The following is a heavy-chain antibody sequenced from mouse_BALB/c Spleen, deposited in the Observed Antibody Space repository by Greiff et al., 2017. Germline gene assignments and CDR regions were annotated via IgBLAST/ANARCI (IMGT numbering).Heavy chain of an antibody. CDR2: IDPANGNT. CDR3: ASGNSYYFDY. J-gene: IGHJ2*01. V-gene: IGHV14-3*02. D-gene: IGHD2-1*01. CDR1: GFNIKDTY. Sequence: EVKLVESGAELVKPGASVKLSCTASGFNIKDTYMHWVKQRPEQGLEWIGRIDPANGNTKYDPKFQGKATITADTSSNTAYLQLSSLTSEDTAVYYCASGNSYYFDYWGQGTTLTVSS.